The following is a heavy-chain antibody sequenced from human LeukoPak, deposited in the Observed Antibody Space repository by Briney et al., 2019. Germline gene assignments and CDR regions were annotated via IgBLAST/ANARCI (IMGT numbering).Heavy chain of an antibody. D-gene: IGHD2-2*01. J-gene: IGHJ6*02. Sequence: SETLSNTYTVPGGSISSYYRRWVRQPPGEGLEWVGYIYYSGSTNYNSSLTSRVTISVDTSTNQFSLTLSSETAADTAVYYCARDPRGYCSSTSCSYGMDVWGQGTPVTVSS. CDR1: GGSISSYY. CDR2: IYYSGST. V-gene: IGHV4-59*01. CDR3: ARDPRGYCSSTSCSYGMDV.